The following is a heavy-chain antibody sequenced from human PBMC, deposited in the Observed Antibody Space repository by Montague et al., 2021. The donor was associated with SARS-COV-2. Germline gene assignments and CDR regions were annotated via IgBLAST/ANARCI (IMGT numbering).Heavy chain of an antibody. Sequence: SETLSLTCTVSGDSISSHFWSWIRQPPGRGLEWIGYIYYRGSTNYNPSLKSRVTISVDTSKNQFSLKLNSVSAADTAVYYCARGQVTIFGVLIMLPAAGALDIWGQGTMVTVSS. CDR3: ARGQVTIFGVLIMLPAAGALDI. CDR1: GDSISSHF. D-gene: IGHD3-3*01. CDR2: IYYRGST. V-gene: IGHV4-59*11. J-gene: IGHJ3*02.